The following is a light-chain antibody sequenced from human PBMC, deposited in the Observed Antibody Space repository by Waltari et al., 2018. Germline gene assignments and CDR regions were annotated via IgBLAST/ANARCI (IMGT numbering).Light chain of an antibody. CDR2: EDE. CDR3: ATWDSSLRAEV. V-gene: IGLV1-51*02. J-gene: IGLJ3*02. CDR1: SSDIGDNY. Sequence: QSVLTQPPSVSAAPGQRVTISCSGSSSDIGDNYVSWYQQVPGTAPKLLVYEDENGLSDIPDRFSASKSGTSATLAITGLQTGDEADYYFATWDSSLRAEVFGGGTKLTVL.